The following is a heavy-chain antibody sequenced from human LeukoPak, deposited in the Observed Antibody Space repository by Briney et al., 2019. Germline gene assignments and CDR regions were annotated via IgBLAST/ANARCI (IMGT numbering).Heavy chain of an antibody. CDR2: ISWNSGSI. Sequence: GGSLRLSCAASGFTFDDYAMHWVRQAPGKGLEWVSGISWNSGSIGYADSVKGRFTISRDNAKNSLYLQMNSLRAEDTAFYYRAKAGGLWFGESTDYWGQGTLVTVSS. CDR3: AKAGGLWFGESTDY. CDR1: GFTFDDYA. D-gene: IGHD3-10*01. V-gene: IGHV3-9*01. J-gene: IGHJ4*02.